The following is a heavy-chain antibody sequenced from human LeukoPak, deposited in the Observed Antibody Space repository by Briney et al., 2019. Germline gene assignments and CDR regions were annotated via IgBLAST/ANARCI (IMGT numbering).Heavy chain of an antibody. J-gene: IGHJ5*02. V-gene: IGHV4-39*02. Sequence: SETLSLTCTVSGGSISSSNYFWGWIRQPPGKGLEWIGSFYYSGSTYYNPSLKSRVTIPVDTSKNQFSLKLSSVTAADTAVYYCARETAADGDHNWFDPWGQGTLVTVSS. CDR2: FYYSGST. CDR1: GGSISSSNYF. CDR3: ARETAADGDHNWFDP. D-gene: IGHD6-13*01.